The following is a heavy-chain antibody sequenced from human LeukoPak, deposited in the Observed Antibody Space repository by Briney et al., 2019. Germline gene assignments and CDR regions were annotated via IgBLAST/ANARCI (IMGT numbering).Heavy chain of an antibody. D-gene: IGHD3-3*01. V-gene: IGHV1-46*01. CDR2: INPSGGST. Sequence: ASVKVSCKAPGYTFTSYYMHWVRQAPGQGLEWMGIINPSGGSTSYAQKFQGRVTMTRDTSTSTVYMELSSLRSEDTAVYYCARDRMYYDFWSGYTLPDYGMDVWGQGTTVTVSS. J-gene: IGHJ6*02. CDR1: GYTFTSYY. CDR3: ARDRMYYDFWSGYTLPDYGMDV.